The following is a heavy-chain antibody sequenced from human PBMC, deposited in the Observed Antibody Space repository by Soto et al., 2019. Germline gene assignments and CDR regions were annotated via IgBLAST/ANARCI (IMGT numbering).Heavy chain of an antibody. CDR2: IDPSDSYT. J-gene: IGHJ4*02. V-gene: IGHV5-10-1*01. D-gene: IGHD1-26*01. CDR1: GDSFTIYW. Sequence: GVSLRISCKCSGDSFTIYWISWVRQLPGKGLEWMGRIDPSDSYTNYSPSFQGHVTISADKSISTAYLQWSSLKASDTAMYYCARLTRGSYYLGSDYWGQGTLVTVSS. CDR3: ARLTRGSYYLGSDY.